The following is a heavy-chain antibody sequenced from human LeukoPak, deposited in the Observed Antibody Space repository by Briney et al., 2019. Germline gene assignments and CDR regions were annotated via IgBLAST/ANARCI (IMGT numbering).Heavy chain of an antibody. CDR2: IYHSGST. CDR3: ARGNYYGSGSYFSPYFDY. Sequence: SQTLSLTCAVSGGSISSGGYSWSWIRQPPGKGLEWIGYIYHSGSTYYNPSLKSRVTISVDRSKNQFSLKLSSVTAADTAAYYCARGNYYGSGSYFSPYFDYWGQGTLVTVSS. CDR1: GGSISSGGYS. J-gene: IGHJ4*02. V-gene: IGHV4-30-2*01. D-gene: IGHD3-10*01.